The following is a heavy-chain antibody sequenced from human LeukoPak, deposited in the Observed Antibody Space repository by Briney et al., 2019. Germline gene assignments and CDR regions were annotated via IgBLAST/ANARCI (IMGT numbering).Heavy chain of an antibody. J-gene: IGHJ4*02. V-gene: IGHV3-21*01. CDR1: GFTFADYG. Sequence: GGSLRLSCAASGFTFADYGMSWVRQAPGKGLEWVSSISSSSSYIYYADSVKGRFTISRDNAKNSLYLQMNSLRAEDTAVYYCARDGDGPFDYWGQGTLVTVSS. CDR2: ISSSSSYI. CDR3: ARDGDGPFDY. D-gene: IGHD7-27*01.